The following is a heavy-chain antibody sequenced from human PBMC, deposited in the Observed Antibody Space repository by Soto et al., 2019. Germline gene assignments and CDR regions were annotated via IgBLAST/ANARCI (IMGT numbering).Heavy chain of an antibody. Sequence: LRLSCVASGITFSEAWMNWVRQAPGKGLEWVGRCRSRSAGGTVDYAAPVKGRFTISRDDSKNTLSLQMKSLKTEDTAIYFCVTGFGFWGQGTLVTVSS. V-gene: IGHV3-15*01. CDR1: GITFSEAW. D-gene: IGHD3-10*01. J-gene: IGHJ4*02. CDR3: VTGFGF. CDR2: CRSRSAGGTV.